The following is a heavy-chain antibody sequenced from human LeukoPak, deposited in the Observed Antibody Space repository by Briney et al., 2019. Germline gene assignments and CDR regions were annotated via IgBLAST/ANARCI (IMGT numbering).Heavy chain of an antibody. CDR3: ARDREGATDY. D-gene: IGHD1-26*01. CDR2: ISYDGSNK. J-gene: IGHJ4*02. V-gene: IGHV3-30*04. Sequence: GGALRLSCAASGFTFGSYAMHGVGQAQGKGRGGGAVISYDGSNKYYADSVKGRFTISRDNSKNTLYLQMNSLRAEDTAVYYCARDREGATDYWGQGTLVTVSS. CDR1: GFTFGSYA.